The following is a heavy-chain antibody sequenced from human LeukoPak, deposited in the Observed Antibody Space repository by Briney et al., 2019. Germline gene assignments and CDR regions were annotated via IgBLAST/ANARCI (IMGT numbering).Heavy chain of an antibody. Sequence: GGSLRLSCVASGFPFSSYWMTWIRQAPGKGLEWVANIKQDGSKKSYVDSVKGRFIISRDNAKNSLYLQMNSLRAEDTAIYYCTRVGYIDEGIDYWGQGTLVTVSS. J-gene: IGHJ4*02. V-gene: IGHV3-7*04. CDR2: IKQDGSKK. D-gene: IGHD5-24*01. CDR1: GFPFSSYW. CDR3: TRVGYIDEGIDY.